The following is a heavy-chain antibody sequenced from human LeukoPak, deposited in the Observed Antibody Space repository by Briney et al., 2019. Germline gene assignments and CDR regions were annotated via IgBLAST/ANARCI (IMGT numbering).Heavy chain of an antibody. CDR1: GGTFSSYA. Sequence: SVKVSCKASGGTFSSYAISWVRQAPGQGLEWMGGIIPIFGTANYAQKFQGRVAITTDESTSSAYMELSSLRSEDTAVYYCARDGYNSGAFDIWGQGTMVTVSS. D-gene: IGHD5-24*01. V-gene: IGHV1-69*05. CDR3: ARDGYNSGAFDI. J-gene: IGHJ3*02. CDR2: IIPIFGTA.